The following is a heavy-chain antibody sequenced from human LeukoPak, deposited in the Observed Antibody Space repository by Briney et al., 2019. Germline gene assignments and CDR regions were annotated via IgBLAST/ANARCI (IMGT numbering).Heavy chain of an antibody. D-gene: IGHD2-2*01. CDR1: GFTFDDYG. CDR3: ARDLGDCSSTSCPVGY. J-gene: IGHJ4*02. CDR2: INWNGGST. Sequence: GGSLRLSCAASGFTFDDYGTSWVRQAPGKGLEWVSGINWNGGSTGYADSVKGRFTISRDNAKNSLYLQMNSLRAEDTALYYCARDLGDCSSTSCPVGYWGQGTLVTVSS. V-gene: IGHV3-20*04.